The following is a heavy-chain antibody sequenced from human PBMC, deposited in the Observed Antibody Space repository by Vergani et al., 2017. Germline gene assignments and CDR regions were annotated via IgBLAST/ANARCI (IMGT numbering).Heavy chain of an antibody. CDR3: ARGDYGILTGYRY. J-gene: IGHJ4*02. D-gene: IGHD3-9*01. Sequence: QVQVVQSGAEVKKSGASVKVSCKTSGYTFSNYYMHWLRQVPGQGLEWMGIINPSGGHTNYEQKFQGRVTMTRDTSTSTVYMELSSLRAEDTAIYYCARGDYGILTGYRYWGQGTLVTVSA. CDR1: GYTFSNYY. V-gene: IGHV1-46*03. CDR2: INPSGGHT.